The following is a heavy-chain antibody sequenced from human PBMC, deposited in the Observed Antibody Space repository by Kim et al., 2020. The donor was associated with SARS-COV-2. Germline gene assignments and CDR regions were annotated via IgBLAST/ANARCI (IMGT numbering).Heavy chain of an antibody. CDR3: ARGSSGYYGSGRLDS. V-gene: IGHV4-59*09. Sequence: PSLTSRVTISVDTSRNQFSLKMTSVIAADTAIYYCARGSSGYYGSGRLDSWGQGTLVTVSS. D-gene: IGHD3-10*01. J-gene: IGHJ4*02.